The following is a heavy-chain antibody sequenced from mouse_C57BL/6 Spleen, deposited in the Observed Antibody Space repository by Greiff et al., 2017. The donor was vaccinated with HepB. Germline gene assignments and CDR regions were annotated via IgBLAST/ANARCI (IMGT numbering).Heavy chain of an antibody. J-gene: IGHJ1*03. Sequence: VQLQQSGPELVKPGASVKISCKASGYSFTGYYMNWVKQSPEKSLEWIGEINPSTGGTTYNQKFKAKATLTVDKSSSTAYMQLKSLTSEDSAVYYCARHYSNPYWYFDVWGTGTTVTVSS. CDR3: ARHYSNPYWYFDV. CDR1: GYSFTGYY. D-gene: IGHD2-5*01. CDR2: INPSTGGT. V-gene: IGHV1-42*01.